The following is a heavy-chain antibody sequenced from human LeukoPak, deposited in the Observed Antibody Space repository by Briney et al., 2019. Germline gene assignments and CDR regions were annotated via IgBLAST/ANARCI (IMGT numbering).Heavy chain of an antibody. CDR2: ISGNGRST. Sequence: QSGGSLRLSCAASGFTFSSYAMSWVRQAPGKGLEWVSTISGNGRSTYYGDSVKGRFTISRDNSKNTVYLQMNSLRAEDTAVYYCATEEYNGDPGYLQDWGQGTLVTVFS. CDR3: ATEEYNGDPGYLQD. D-gene: IGHD2-8*01. V-gene: IGHV3-23*01. J-gene: IGHJ1*01. CDR1: GFTFSSYA.